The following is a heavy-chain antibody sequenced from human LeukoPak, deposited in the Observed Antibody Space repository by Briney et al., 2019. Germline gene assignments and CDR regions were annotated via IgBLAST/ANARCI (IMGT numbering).Heavy chain of an antibody. CDR3: VREGGGWLQPDY. V-gene: IGHV3-30*03. J-gene: IGHJ4*02. CDR2: ISYDGSNK. Sequence: GGSLRLSCGASGITFSSYGMHWVRQAPGKGLEWVASISYDGSNKYYADSVKGRFTISRDNSKNSLYLQMNSLRAEDTAVYYCVREGGGWLQPDYWGQGTLVTASS. CDR1: GITFSSYG. D-gene: IGHD5-24*01.